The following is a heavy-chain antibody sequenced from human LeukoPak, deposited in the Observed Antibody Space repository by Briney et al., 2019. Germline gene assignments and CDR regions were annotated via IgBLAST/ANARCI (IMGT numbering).Heavy chain of an antibody. Sequence: ASVKVSCKASGYTFTGYYMHWVQQAPGQGREWMGWINPNSGGTNYAQKFQGRVTMTRDTSISTAYMELSRLRSDDTAVYYCARGGRLRYFDWLLGFDYWGQGTLVTVSS. J-gene: IGHJ4*02. D-gene: IGHD3-9*01. CDR3: ARGGRLRYFDWLLGFDY. CDR2: INPNSGGT. CDR1: GYTFTGYY. V-gene: IGHV1-2*02.